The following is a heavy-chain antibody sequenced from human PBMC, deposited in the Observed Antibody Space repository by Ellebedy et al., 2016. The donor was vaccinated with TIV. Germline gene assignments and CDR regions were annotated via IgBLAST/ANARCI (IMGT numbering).Heavy chain of an antibody. D-gene: IGHD3-10*01. CDR1: GFTFSIYA. Sequence: GESLKISXAASGFTFSIYAMSWVRQAPGKGLEWVSVIRGTGIGTYYADSVKGRFTISRDNSKNTLYLQMNSLRAEDTAVYYCARDDNGSGSYYKIYYFDYWGQGTLVTVSS. CDR3: ARDDNGSGSYYKIYYFDY. CDR2: IRGTGIGT. J-gene: IGHJ4*02. V-gene: IGHV3-23*01.